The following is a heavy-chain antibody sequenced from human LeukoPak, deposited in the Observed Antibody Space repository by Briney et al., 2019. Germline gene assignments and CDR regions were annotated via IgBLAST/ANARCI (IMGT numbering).Heavy chain of an antibody. CDR3: AREMRSPRGGFDY. J-gene: IGHJ4*02. V-gene: IGHV4-39*07. Sequence: SETLSLTCTVSSGSISSTSYYWSWIRPPPGMGLEWIGSMYYSGSTYYNPFLKSRVTISVDTSKRQFSLKLSSVTAADTAVYYCAREMRSPRGGFDYWDQGTLVTVSS. CDR1: SGSISSTSYY. CDR2: MYYSGST. D-gene: IGHD3-10*01.